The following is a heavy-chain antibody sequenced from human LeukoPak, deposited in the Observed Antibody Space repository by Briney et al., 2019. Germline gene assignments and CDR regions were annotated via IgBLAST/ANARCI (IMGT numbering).Heavy chain of an antibody. D-gene: IGHD3-10*01. J-gene: IGHJ4*02. Sequence: GGSLRLSCAPSGFTFNAYWMTWVRQAPGKGLEWVANINQDGSETYYVDSVKGRFTISRDNAKGTHYLQMNSLRSEDTAVYYCAKAQPTLMSRSFDCWGQGALVTVSS. CDR3: AKAQPTLMSRSFDC. CDR1: GFTFNAYW. V-gene: IGHV3-7*02. CDR2: INQDGSET.